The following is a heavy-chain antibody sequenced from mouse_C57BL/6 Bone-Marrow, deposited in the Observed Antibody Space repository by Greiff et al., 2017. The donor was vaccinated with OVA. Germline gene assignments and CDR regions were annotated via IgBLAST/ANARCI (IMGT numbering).Heavy chain of an antibody. CDR1: GFTFSSYA. CDR2: ISDGGSYT. D-gene: IGHD1-1*01. CDR3: AREGSITTVVAGDWYFDV. V-gene: IGHV5-4*01. J-gene: IGHJ1*03. Sequence: EVQLVESGGGLVKPGGSLKLSCAASGFTFSSYAMSWVRQTPEKRLEWVATISDGGSYTYYPDNVKGRFTISRDNAKNNLYLQMSHLKSEDTAMYYCAREGSITTVVAGDWYFDVWGTGTTVTVSS.